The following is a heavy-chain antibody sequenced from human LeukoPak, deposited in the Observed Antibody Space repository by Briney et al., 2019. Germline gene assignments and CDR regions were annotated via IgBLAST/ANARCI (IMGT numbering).Heavy chain of an antibody. J-gene: IGHJ6*03. V-gene: IGHV4-61*02. CDR3: ARDRYYYYMGV. Sequence: LSETLSLTCTGSGGSISSGSYDWSWIRPPAGKGLEWIGRIYTSGSTNYNPSLKSRVTISVDTSKNQFSLKLSSVTAADTAVYYCARDRYYYYMGVWGKGTTVTVSS. CDR2: IYTSGST. CDR1: GGSISSGSYD.